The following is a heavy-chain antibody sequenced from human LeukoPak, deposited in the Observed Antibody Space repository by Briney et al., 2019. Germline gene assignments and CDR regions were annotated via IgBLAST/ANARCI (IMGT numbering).Heavy chain of an antibody. CDR3: ARGRSLSRYYYYYGMDV. CDR1: GYTFTSYY. Sequence: ASVKVSCKASGYTFTSYYMHWVRQAPGQGLEWMGIINPSGGSTSYAQKFQGRVTMTRDTSTSTVYMELSSLRSEDTAVYYCARGRSLSRYYYYYGMDVWGQGTTVTVSS. J-gene: IGHJ6*02. D-gene: IGHD6-6*01. V-gene: IGHV1-46*01. CDR2: INPSGGST.